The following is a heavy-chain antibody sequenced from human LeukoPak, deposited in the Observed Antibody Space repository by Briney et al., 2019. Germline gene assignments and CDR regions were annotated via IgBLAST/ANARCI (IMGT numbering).Heavy chain of an antibody. D-gene: IGHD2-2*01. V-gene: IGHV4-59*01. J-gene: IGHJ4*02. CDR3: ARPQTMGSSSPLGY. CDR1: GGSISSYY. Sequence: SETLSLTCTVSGGSISSYYWIWIRQPPGKGLEWIGDIYYSGRTNYNPSLKSRVTTSLDASKNQISLKLSSVTAADTAVYYCARPQTMGSSSPLGYWGQGTLVTVSS. CDR2: IYYSGRT.